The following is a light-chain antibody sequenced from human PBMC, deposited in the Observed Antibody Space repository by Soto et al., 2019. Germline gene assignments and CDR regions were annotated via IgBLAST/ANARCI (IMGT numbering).Light chain of an antibody. CDR1: SSDVGGYNY. V-gene: IGLV2-14*01. Sequence: QSALTQPASVSGSPGHSITISCTGTSSDVGGYNYVSWYQQYPGKAPKLMIYHVSNRPSGVSDRFSGSKSGNSASLTISGLQAEDEADYYCSSYTPTSAYVFGTGTKVTVL. CDR3: SSYTPTSAYV. CDR2: HVS. J-gene: IGLJ1*01.